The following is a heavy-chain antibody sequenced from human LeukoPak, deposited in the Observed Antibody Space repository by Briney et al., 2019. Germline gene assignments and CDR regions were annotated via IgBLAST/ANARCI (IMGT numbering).Heavy chain of an antibody. V-gene: IGHV1-24*01. J-gene: IGHJ4*02. D-gene: IGHD3-9*01. CDR2: FDPENGET. Sequence: GASVKVSCKASGYTFTSYYMHWVRQAPGQGLEWMGGFDPENGETIYAQKFQGRVTVSEDTSTDTAYMELSSLTSEDTAVYYCATVDQSLPVPTNPTGLWGQGTLVIVSS. CDR1: GYTFTSYY. CDR3: ATVDQSLPVPTNPTGL.